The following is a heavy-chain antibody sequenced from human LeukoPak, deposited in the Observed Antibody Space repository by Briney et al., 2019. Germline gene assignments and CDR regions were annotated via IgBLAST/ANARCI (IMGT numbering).Heavy chain of an antibody. J-gene: IGHJ4*02. V-gene: IGHV3-33*06. Sequence: QPGRSLRLSCAASGFTFSSYGMHWVRQAPGKGLEWVAVIWYDGSNKYYADSVKGRFTISRDNSKNTLYLQMNSLRAEDTAVYYCAKDLIRDSSGYYPIPDYWGQGTLVTVSS. D-gene: IGHD3-22*01. CDR1: GFTFSSYG. CDR2: IWYDGSNK. CDR3: AKDLIRDSSGYYPIPDY.